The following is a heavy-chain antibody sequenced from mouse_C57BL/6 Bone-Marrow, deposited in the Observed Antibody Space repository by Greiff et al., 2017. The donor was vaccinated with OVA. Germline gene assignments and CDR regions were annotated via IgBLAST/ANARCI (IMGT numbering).Heavy chain of an antibody. J-gene: IGHJ1*03. V-gene: IGHV14-4*01. D-gene: IGHD2-1*01. CDR2: IDPENGDT. CDR3: TTGNYWYFDV. CDR1: GFNIKDDY. Sequence: VQLQQSGAELARPGASVKLSCTASGFNIKDDYMHWVKQRPEQGLEWIGWIDPENGDTEYASKFQGKATITADTSSNTAYLQLSSLTSEVTAVYYCTTGNYWYFDVWGTGTTVTVSS.